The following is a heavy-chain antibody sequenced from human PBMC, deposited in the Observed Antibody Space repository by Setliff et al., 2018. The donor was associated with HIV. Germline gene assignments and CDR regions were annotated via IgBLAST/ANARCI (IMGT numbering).Heavy chain of an antibody. V-gene: IGHV3-7*03. Sequence: PGESLKISCAASGFTFSQYWMAWVRQAPGKGLEWLANIKQDGSEKNYVDSVRGRFTISRDNANNSLHLQMNSLRGEDTALYYCARQGGRYSSPSYWGQGILVTVSS. J-gene: IGHJ4*02. D-gene: IGHD6-13*01. CDR2: IKQDGSEK. CDR3: ARQGGRYSSPSY. CDR1: GFTFSQYW.